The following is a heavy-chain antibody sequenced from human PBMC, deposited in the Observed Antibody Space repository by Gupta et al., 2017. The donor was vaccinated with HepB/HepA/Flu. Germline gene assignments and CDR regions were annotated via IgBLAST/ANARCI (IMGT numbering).Heavy chain of an antibody. CDR1: GGTITTKGYY. V-gene: IGHV4-31*03. Sequence: QVQLQESGPGLVKPSQTLSLTCSVSGGTITTKGYYWIWIRQHPGKGLEWIGYIYPSGVTYYHPSLRSRVTISIDTSANQFSLQLNSVSAADTAVYYCARAGLPDTTGYVDYWGQGTLVTVSS. J-gene: IGHJ4*02. CDR3: ARAGLPDTTGYVDY. CDR2: IYPSGVT. D-gene: IGHD3-22*01.